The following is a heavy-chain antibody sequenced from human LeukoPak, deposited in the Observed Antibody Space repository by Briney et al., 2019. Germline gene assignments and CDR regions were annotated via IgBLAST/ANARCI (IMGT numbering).Heavy chain of an antibody. Sequence: RPSETLSLTCTVSGGSISTYYWSWIRQPPGKGLEWIAYIYNSGSTNSNPSLKSRVTIPVDTSKNQFSLRLSSVTAADTAVYYCARIYYDSGAYYRRAFDIWGQGTMVSVSS. CDR2: IYNSGST. CDR1: GGSISTYY. J-gene: IGHJ3*02. D-gene: IGHD3-22*01. V-gene: IGHV4-59*01. CDR3: ARIYYDSGAYYRRAFDI.